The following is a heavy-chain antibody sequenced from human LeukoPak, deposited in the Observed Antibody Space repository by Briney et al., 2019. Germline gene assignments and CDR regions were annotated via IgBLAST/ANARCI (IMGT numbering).Heavy chain of an antibody. D-gene: IGHD3-16*01. V-gene: IGHV3-30*04. CDR2: ISYDGSSK. CDR1: GFTFSTYA. CDR3: ARDGGGQRLKNWFDP. J-gene: IGHJ5*02. Sequence: GGSLRLSCAASGFTFSTYAMHWVRQAPGKGLEWVAVISYDGSSKYYADSVKGRFTISRDNSKNTLYLQMNSLRAEDTAVYYCARDGGGQRLKNWFDPWGQGTLVTVSS.